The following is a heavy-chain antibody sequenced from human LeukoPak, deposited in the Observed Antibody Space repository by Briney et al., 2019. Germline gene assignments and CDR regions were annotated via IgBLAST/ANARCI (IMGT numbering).Heavy chain of an antibody. CDR1: GFTFNIYW. V-gene: IGHV3-7*01. Sequence: GGSLRLSCAASGFTFNIYWMSWVRQTPGKGLEWVANINQDGSEKYYADSVKGRFTISRDNARNSLYLQMDSLGPEDTAVYYCARDPYSGNYGTYYYYYMDVWGKGTTVTISS. CDR3: ARDPYSGNYGTYYYYYMDV. D-gene: IGHD1-26*01. CDR2: INQDGSEK. J-gene: IGHJ6*03.